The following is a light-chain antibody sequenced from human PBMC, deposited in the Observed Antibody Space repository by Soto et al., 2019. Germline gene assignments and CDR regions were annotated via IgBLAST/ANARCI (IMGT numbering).Light chain of an antibody. J-gene: IGLJ2*01. Sequence: QSALTQPRSVSGSPGQSVTLSCTGTSSDVGGYNYVSWYQQHPGKAPQLMISDVSKRPSGVPDRFSGSKSGNTASLTISWLQAEDEADYYCCSYAGSYRRVFGGGTKLTVL. CDR1: SSDVGGYNY. CDR2: DVS. V-gene: IGLV2-11*01. CDR3: CSYAGSYRRV.